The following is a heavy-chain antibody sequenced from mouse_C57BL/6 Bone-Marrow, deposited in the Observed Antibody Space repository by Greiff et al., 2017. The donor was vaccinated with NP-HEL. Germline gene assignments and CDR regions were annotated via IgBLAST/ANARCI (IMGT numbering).Heavy chain of an antibody. D-gene: IGHD2-4*01. Sequence: EVKVVESGPGLAKPSQTLSLTCSVTGYSITSDYWNWIRKFPGNKLEYMGYISYSGSTYYNPSLKSRISITRDTSKNQYYLQLNSVTTEDTATYYCARYDYDSYWYFDVWGTGTTVTVSS. V-gene: IGHV3-8*01. CDR3: ARYDYDSYWYFDV. CDR2: ISYSGST. CDR1: GYSITSDY. J-gene: IGHJ1*03.